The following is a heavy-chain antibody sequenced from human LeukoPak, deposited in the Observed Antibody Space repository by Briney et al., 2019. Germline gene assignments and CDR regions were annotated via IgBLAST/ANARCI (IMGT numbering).Heavy chain of an antibody. CDR2: IYYSGST. CDR3: ARVCDILTGYRFDY. J-gene: IGHJ4*02. D-gene: IGHD3-9*01. V-gene: IGHV4-59*01. Sequence: SETLSLTCTVSGGSISSYYWSWIRQPPGKGLEWIGYIYYSGSTNYNPSLKSRVTISVDTSKNQFSLKLSSVTAADTAVYYCARVCDILTGYRFDYWGQGTLVTVSS. CDR1: GGSISSYY.